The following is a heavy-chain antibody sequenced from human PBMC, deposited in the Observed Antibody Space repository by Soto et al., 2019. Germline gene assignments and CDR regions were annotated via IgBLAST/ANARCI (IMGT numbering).Heavy chain of an antibody. CDR1: GFTFSSYG. V-gene: IGHV3-30*18. D-gene: IGHD6-19*01. CDR2: ISYDGSNK. J-gene: IGHJ4*02. CDR3: AKDKLAVAVAAPFDY. Sequence: QVQLVESGGGVVQPGRSLRLSCAASGFTFSSYGMHWVRQAPGKGLEWVAVISYDGSNKYYADSVKGRFTISRDNSKNTLYPQMNSQRAEDTAVYYCAKDKLAVAVAAPFDYWGQGTLVTVSS.